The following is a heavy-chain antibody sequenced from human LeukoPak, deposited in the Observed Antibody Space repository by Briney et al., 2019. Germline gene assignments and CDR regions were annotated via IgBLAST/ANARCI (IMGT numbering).Heavy chain of an antibody. J-gene: IGHJ4*02. CDR1: GFTFSSYW. V-gene: IGHV3-7*01. Sequence: GGSLRLSCAASGFTFSSYWMSWVRQAPGKGPEWVANIKQDGSEKYYVDSVKGRFTISRDNAKNSLYLQMISLRAEDTAVYYCAREFRGSYYLDYWGQGTLVTVSS. CDR2: IKQDGSEK. D-gene: IGHD1-26*01. CDR3: AREFRGSYYLDY.